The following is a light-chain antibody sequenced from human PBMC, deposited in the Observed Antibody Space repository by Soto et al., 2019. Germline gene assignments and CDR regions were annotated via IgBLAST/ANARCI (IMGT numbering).Light chain of an antibody. CDR3: QYYKESST. CDR1: QSISSW. CDR2: QAS. Sequence: IQMTQSPSTLSASVGDRVTITCRASQSISSWLAWYQQKPGRAPKLPIYQASSSEIGVPSRFSGSGSGTEFTLTISSLQPDDIATYYCQYYKESSTFGQGTRLQI. V-gene: IGKV1-5*03. J-gene: IGKJ1*01.